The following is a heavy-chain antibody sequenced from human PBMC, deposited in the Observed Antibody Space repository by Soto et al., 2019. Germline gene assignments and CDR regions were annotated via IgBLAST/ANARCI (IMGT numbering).Heavy chain of an antibody. CDR2: VNPDTGVA. V-gene: IGHV1-2*02. CDR3: ARDPIRGGVPYFFDF. CDR1: GYTFTDYF. J-gene: IGHJ4*02. Sequence: ASVKVSCKASGYTFTDYFVHWVRLAPGQGLEWMGWVNPDTGVATFPQKFQGRVTVTRDASINTDYMELTHLTSEDTGIYYCARDPIRGGVPYFFDFWGRGTQVTVAS. D-gene: IGHD3-16*01.